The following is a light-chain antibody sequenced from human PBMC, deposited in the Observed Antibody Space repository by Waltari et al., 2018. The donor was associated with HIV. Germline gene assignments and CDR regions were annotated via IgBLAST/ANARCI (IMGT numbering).Light chain of an antibody. CDR1: SSDVGGYNY. Sequence: QSALTQPHSASGSPGQSVTISCTGNSSDVGGYNYVSWYQQHPGKAPKLMIYEVTKRPSGVPDRFSGSKSGNTASLTVSGLQAEDEADYYCSSYAGSNNLLFGGGTKLTVL. J-gene: IGLJ2*01. CDR3: SSYAGSNNLL. CDR2: EVT. V-gene: IGLV2-8*01.